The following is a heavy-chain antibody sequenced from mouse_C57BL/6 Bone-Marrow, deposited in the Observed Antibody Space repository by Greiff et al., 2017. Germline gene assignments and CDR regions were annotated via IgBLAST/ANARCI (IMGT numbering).Heavy chain of an antibody. CDR3: ARGGIYYYGSWYYLDY. Sequence: QVHVKQPGAELVMPGASVKLSCKASGYTFTSYWMHWVKQRPGQGLEWIGEIDPSDSYTNYNQKFKGKSTLTVDKSSSTAYLQLSSLTSEDSAVYYCARGGIYYYGSWYYLDYWGQGTTLTVSA. J-gene: IGHJ2*01. CDR1: GYTFTSYW. D-gene: IGHD1-1*01. CDR2: IDPSDSYT. V-gene: IGHV1-69*01.